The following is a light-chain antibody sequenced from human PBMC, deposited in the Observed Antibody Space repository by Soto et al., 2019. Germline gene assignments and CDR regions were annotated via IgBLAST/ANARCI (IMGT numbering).Light chain of an antibody. CDR3: QHSYTTPRT. CDR1: QSISSY. V-gene: IGKV1-39*01. Sequence: DIQMTQSPSSLSASVGDRVTITCRSSQSISSYLNWYQKKPGKAPKLLIYGASSLQSGVPSRFSGSGSGTYFPLPIAGLDPDDFATYYCQHSYTTPRTFGGGTKVEIK. J-gene: IGKJ4*01. CDR2: GAS.